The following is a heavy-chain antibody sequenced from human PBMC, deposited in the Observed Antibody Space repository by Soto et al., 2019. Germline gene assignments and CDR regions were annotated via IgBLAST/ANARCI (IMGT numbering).Heavy chain of an antibody. CDR2: ISGSSSNI. J-gene: IGHJ4*02. CDR3: AKITSSGWYDPVFY. Sequence: QVQLVESGGGLVKTRGSLRLSCVASGFSFSDYYMSWVRQAPGKGLDWISYISGSSSNIYYADTVKGRFTISRDNAENSVFLQMNNLRAEDTGRYDCAKITSSGWYDPVFYWGQGTLVTVSS. D-gene: IGHD6-19*01. V-gene: IGHV3-11*01. CDR1: GFSFSDYY.